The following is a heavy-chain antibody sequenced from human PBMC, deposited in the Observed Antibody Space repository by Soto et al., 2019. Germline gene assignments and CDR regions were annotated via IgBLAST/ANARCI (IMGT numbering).Heavy chain of an antibody. Sequence: GGSLRLSCAASGFTFSSCAMGWVRQAPGKGLEWVSDIIDSGASTYYADSVKGRFTISRDNSKSTLYLQMNSLRAEDTALYYCAKGRSYYYYYGGGVWGQETRVAVSS. CDR1: GFTFSSCA. J-gene: IGHJ6*02. V-gene: IGHV3-23*01. CDR2: IIDSGAST. CDR3: AKGRSYYYYYGGGV.